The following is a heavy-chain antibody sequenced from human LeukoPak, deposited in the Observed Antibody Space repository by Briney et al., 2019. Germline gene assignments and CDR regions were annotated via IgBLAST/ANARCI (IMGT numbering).Heavy chain of an antibody. CDR1: GFTFSSYA. J-gene: IGHJ3*02. CDR3: ARDFEDYGGNSDAFDI. CDR2: ISYDGSNK. V-gene: IGHV3-30-3*01. D-gene: IGHD4-23*01. Sequence: GRSLRLSCAASGFTFSSYAMHWVRQAPGKGLEWVAVISYDGSNKYYADSVKGRFTISRDNSKNTLYLQMNSLRAEDTAVYYCARDFEDYGGNSDAFDIWGQGTMVTVSS.